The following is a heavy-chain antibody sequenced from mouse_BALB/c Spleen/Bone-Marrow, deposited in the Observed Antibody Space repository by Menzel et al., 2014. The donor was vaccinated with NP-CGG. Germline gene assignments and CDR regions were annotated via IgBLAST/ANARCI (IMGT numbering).Heavy chain of an antibody. J-gene: IGHJ1*01. CDR2: INPYNDGT. CDR1: GYTFTSYV. D-gene: IGHD2-2*01. V-gene: IGHV1-14*01. CDR3: ARSLYGYDWYFDV. Sequence: VQLKQSGPVLVKPGASVKMSCKASGYTFTSYVMHWVKQKPGQGLEWIGNINPYNDGTKYNEKFKGKATLTSGKSSSTAFMELSSLTSEDSAVYYCARSLYGYDWYFDVWGAGTTVTVSS.